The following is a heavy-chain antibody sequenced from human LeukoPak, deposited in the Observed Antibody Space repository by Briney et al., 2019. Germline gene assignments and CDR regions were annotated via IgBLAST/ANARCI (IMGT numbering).Heavy chain of an antibody. D-gene: IGHD2-2*01. CDR2: INPSGGST. Sequence: ASVKVSCKASGYTFTSYYMHWVRQAPGQGLEWMGIINPSGGSTSYAQKFQGRVTMTRDTSTSTVYMELSSLRDEDTAVYYCARERLRSSHYYYGMDVWGQGTTVTVSS. J-gene: IGHJ6*02. CDR1: GYTFTSYY. V-gene: IGHV1-46*01. CDR3: ARERLRSSHYYYGMDV.